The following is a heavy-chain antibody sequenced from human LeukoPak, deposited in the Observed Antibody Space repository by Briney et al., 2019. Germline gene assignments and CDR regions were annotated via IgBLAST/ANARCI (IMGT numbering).Heavy chain of an antibody. Sequence: KPSETLSLTCAVYGGSFSGYYWSWIRQPPGKGLEWIGEINHSGSTNYNPSLKSRVTISVDTSKNQFSLKLSSVTAADTAVYYCARWGAGTYYYDSSGYQPFDYWGQGTLVTVSS. CDR3: ARWGAGTYYYDSSGYQPFDY. CDR1: GGSFSGYY. CDR2: INHSGST. V-gene: IGHV4-34*01. D-gene: IGHD3-22*01. J-gene: IGHJ4*02.